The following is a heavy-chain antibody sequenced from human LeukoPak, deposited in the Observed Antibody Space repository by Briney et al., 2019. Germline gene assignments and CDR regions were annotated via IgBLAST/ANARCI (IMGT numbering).Heavy chain of an antibody. CDR2: ISGSGGST. D-gene: IGHD6-19*01. Sequence: GGSLRLSCAASGFTFSSYAMSWVRQAPGKGLEWVSAISGSGGSTYYADSVKGRFTISRDNSKNTLYLQMNSLRAEDTAVYYCAAQQWLENWFDPWGQGTLVTVFS. J-gene: IGHJ5*02. CDR1: GFTFSSYA. CDR3: AAQQWLENWFDP. V-gene: IGHV3-23*01.